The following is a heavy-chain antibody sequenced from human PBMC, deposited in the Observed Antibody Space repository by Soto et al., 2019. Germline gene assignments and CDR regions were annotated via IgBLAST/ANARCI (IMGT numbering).Heavy chain of an antibody. Sequence: EVQLVESGGGLVQPGRSLRLSCAASGFTLDDYAMHWVRQAPGKGLEWVSGISWNSGSIGYADSVKGRFTISRDNAKNSLYLQMNSLRAEDTALYYRAKGVAAWGFFDYWGQGTLVTVSS. V-gene: IGHV3-9*01. D-gene: IGHD2-15*01. CDR2: ISWNSGSI. CDR1: GFTLDDYA. J-gene: IGHJ4*02. CDR3: AKGVAAWGFFDY.